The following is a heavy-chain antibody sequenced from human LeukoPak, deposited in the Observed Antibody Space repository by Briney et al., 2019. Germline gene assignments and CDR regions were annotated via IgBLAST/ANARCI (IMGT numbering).Heavy chain of an antibody. CDR2: IYYSGST. Sequence: SETLSLTCTVSGGSIGSGGYYWSWIRQHPGKGLGWIGYIYYSGSTYYNPSLKSRVTISVDTSKNQFSLKLSSVTAADTAVYYCARDADGYYFDYWGQGTLVTVSS. V-gene: IGHV4-31*03. J-gene: IGHJ4*02. CDR1: GGSIGSGGYY. CDR3: ARDADGYYFDY.